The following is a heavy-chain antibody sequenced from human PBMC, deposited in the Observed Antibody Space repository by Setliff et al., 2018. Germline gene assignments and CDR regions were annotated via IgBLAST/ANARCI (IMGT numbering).Heavy chain of an antibody. CDR3: ARLGSARYDSSGYYPDNWFDP. CDR2: VYIGGSA. J-gene: IGHJ5*02. CDR1: GGSISSYY. V-gene: IGHV4-4*07. Sequence: SETLSLTCTVSGGSISSYYWSWIRQPAGKGLEWIEHVYIGGSANYNPSLKSRVTMSIDTSKNQFSLKLSSVTAADTAVYYCARLGSARYDSSGYYPDNWFDPWGQGTLVTVSS. D-gene: IGHD3-22*01.